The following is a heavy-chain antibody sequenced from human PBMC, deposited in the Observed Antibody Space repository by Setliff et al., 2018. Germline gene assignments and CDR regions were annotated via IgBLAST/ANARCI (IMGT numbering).Heavy chain of an antibody. CDR1: GYIFTNYW. J-gene: IGHJ4*02. V-gene: IGHV5-51*01. CDR2: IYPGDSDT. Sequence: GESLKISCQASGYIFTNYWIGWVRQMPGKGLEWMGVIYPGDSDTRYSPSFQGQVTISADKSINTAYLQWSSLKASDTAIYYCARHRVGNSGYAIPILDFWGQGALVTVSS. CDR3: ARHRVGNSGYAIPILDF. D-gene: IGHD5-12*01.